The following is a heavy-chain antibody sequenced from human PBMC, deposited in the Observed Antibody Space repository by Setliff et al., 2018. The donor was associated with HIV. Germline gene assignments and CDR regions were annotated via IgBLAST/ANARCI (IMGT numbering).Heavy chain of an antibody. Sequence: SETLSLTCAVYGGSFSDYYWSWIRQSPGRGLEWIGEINHGGSTIYNPSLKSRVTVSIDTSKNQFSLNLTSVTAADTAIYYCPRGLDVWGTYRYRNYFDYWGQGTLVTVSS. D-gene: IGHD3-16*02. J-gene: IGHJ4*02. CDR1: GGSFSDYY. V-gene: IGHV4-34*01. CDR3: PRGLDVWGTYRYRNYFDY. CDR2: INHGGST.